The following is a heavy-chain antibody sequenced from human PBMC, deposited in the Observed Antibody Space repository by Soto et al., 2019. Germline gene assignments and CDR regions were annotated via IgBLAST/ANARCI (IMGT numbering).Heavy chain of an antibody. CDR1: GGSISSSSYY. J-gene: IGHJ4*02. CDR3: ASYIVGATLYYFDY. Sequence: QLQLQESGPGLVKPSETLSLTCTVSGGSISSSSYYWGWIRQPPGKGLEWIGSIYYSGSTYYNPSLRSRVTISVDTSNHLFSLKLSSVTAADTAVYYCASYIVGATLYYFDYWGQGTLVTVSS. V-gene: IGHV4-39*01. CDR2: IYYSGST. D-gene: IGHD1-26*01.